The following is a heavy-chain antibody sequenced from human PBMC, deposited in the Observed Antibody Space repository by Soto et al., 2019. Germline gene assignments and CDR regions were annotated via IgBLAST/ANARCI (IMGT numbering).Heavy chain of an antibody. V-gene: IGHV4-39*01. Sequence: ETLSLTCTVSGGSISSSSYYWGWIRQPPGKGLEWIGSIYYSGSTYYNPSLKSRVTISVDTSKNQFSLKLSSVTAADTAVYYCARRRGIAARPRGSYYFDYWGQGTLVTVSS. CDR2: IYYSGST. CDR1: GGSISSSSYY. CDR3: ARRRGIAARPRGSYYFDY. J-gene: IGHJ4*02. D-gene: IGHD6-6*01.